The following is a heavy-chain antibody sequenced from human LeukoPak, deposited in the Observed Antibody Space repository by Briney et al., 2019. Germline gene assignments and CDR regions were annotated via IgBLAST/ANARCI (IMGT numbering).Heavy chain of an antibody. J-gene: IGHJ4*02. CDR3: ASLRERSYYARGFDY. Sequence: SETLSLTCTVSGGSISSSSYYWGWIRQPPGKGLEWIGSIYYSGSSYYNPSLKSRVTISVDTSKNQFSLKLSSVTAADTAVYYCASLRERSYYARGFDYWGQGTLVTVSS. V-gene: IGHV4-39*01. CDR2: IYYSGSS. CDR1: GGSISSSSYY. D-gene: IGHD3-3*01.